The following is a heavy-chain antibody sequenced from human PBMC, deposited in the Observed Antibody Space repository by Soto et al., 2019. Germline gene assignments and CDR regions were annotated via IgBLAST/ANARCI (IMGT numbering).Heavy chain of an antibody. CDR3: AGELMTYPFDI. CDR2: IIPTFGTA. V-gene: IGHV1-69*01. CDR1: GGTFSNYA. J-gene: IGHJ3*02. Sequence: QVKLVQSGAEVKKPGPSVKVSCKASGGTFSNYAISWVRQAPGPGLEWMGGIIPTFGTATYAQKFQGRVTITADESTSTAYMELGSLRSEDTAVYYCAGELMTYPFDIWGQGTMVSVSS. D-gene: IGHD2-2*01.